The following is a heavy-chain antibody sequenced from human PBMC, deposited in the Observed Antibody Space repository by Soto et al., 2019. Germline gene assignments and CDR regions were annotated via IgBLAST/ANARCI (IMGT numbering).Heavy chain of an antibody. Sequence: VGSLRLSCAASGFTFSSYAMSWVRQAPGKGLEWVSAISGSGGSTYYADSVKGRFTISRDNSKNTLYLQMNSLRAEDTAVYYCAKDPYSSVLYYFDYWGQGTLVTVSS. V-gene: IGHV3-23*01. CDR1: GFTFSSYA. CDR3: AKDPYSSVLYYFDY. D-gene: IGHD6-19*01. J-gene: IGHJ4*02. CDR2: ISGSGGST.